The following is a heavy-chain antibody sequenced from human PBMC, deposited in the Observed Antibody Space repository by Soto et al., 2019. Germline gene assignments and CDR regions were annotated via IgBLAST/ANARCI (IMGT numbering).Heavy chain of an antibody. J-gene: IGHJ4*02. CDR2: ISFHGSDK. V-gene: IGHV3-30*03. Sequence: QVQLAESGGGVVQPGRSLRLSCVASGFTFSSFGIHWVRQAPGKGLEWVAFISFHGSDKYYTDSVKGRFTISRDNSKNTLYLEMNSLRPEATAVYYCARGDRDVDYWGRGTLLTVSS. CDR3: ARGDRDVDY. CDR1: GFTFSSFG.